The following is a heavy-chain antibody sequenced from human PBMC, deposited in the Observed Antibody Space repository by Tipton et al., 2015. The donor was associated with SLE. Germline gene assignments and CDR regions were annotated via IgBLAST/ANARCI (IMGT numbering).Heavy chain of an antibody. V-gene: IGHV4-59*01. Sequence: TLSLTCTVSGGSISRYYWSWIRQPPGKGLEWIGYIYYSGSTNYNPSLKSRVTISVDTSKNQFSLKLSSVTAADTAVYYCARGGVVVIDAFDIWGQGTMVTVSS. J-gene: IGHJ3*02. CDR2: IYYSGST. CDR1: GGSISRYY. CDR3: ARGGVVVIDAFDI. D-gene: IGHD2-21*01.